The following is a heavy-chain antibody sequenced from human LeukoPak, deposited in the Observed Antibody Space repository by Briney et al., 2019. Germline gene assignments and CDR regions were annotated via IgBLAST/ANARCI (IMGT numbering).Heavy chain of an antibody. CDR1: GYSFSSYY. CDR2: IDPSDGST. Sequence: ASVKASCKPSGYSFSSYYIHWVRQAPGQGLEWMGVIDPSDGSTTYVQKFQGRVTMTRDTSTSTVYMELSSLTSEDTAVYFCARSYYSDSGTFIGGYWGQGTLVTVSS. V-gene: IGHV1-46*01. J-gene: IGHJ4*02. CDR3: ARSYYSDSGTFIGGY. D-gene: IGHD3-10*01.